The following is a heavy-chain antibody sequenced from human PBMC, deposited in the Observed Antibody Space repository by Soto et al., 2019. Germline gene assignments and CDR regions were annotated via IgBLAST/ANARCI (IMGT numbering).Heavy chain of an antibody. V-gene: IGHV1-58*01. CDR3: AASPTTVVTPDH. J-gene: IGHJ4*02. D-gene: IGHD4-17*01. Sequence: SVKVSCKASGFTFTSSAVQWARQARGQRLEWIGWIVVGSGNTNYAQKFQERVTITRDMSTSTAYMELSSLRSEDTAVYYCAASPTTVVTPDHWGQGTLVTVSS. CDR1: GFTFTSSA. CDR2: IVVGSGNT.